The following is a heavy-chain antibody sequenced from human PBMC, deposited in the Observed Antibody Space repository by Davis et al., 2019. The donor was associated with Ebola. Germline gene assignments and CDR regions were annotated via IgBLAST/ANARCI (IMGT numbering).Heavy chain of an antibody. CDR2: IYYSGST. CDR1: VGSISSYY. CDR3: ARTPQYSSYGSYFDI. Sequence: SETLSLTCTVSVGSISSYYWGWIRQPPGKGLEWIGYIYYSGSTNYNPSLKSRVTISLDASNNQFSLNVNSVTAADTAMYYCARTPQYSSYGSYFDIWGQGALVTVSS. J-gene: IGHJ4*02. D-gene: IGHD2-15*01. V-gene: IGHV4-59*01.